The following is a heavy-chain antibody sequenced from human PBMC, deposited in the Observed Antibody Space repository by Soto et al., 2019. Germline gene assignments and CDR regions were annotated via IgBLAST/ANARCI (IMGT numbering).Heavy chain of an antibody. V-gene: IGHV3-48*04. D-gene: IGHD1-26*01. CDR3: ARVLYATWSSFDY. Sequence: GSLRLSCAASGFTFSTYWMTWVRQAPGKGLEWISYITSGGTTYYADSAKGRFTISRDNAKNSLYLHLNSLTAEDTAIYYCARVLYATWSSFDYWGQGTLVTVSS. J-gene: IGHJ4*02. CDR2: ITSGGTT. CDR1: GFTFSTYW.